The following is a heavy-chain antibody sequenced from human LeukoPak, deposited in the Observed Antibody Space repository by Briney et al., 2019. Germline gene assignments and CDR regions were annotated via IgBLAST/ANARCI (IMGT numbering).Heavy chain of an antibody. CDR1: GGSISSCGDY. Sequence: RPAEPQTLTCTVSGGSISSCGDYWGRIRQPRGEGLEWIGIIYYSGSTQYNPSLKRRVTISVATTKIHFSLKLSSVTAADTAVYYCATSPQYGGYLGQGTLVTVSS. D-gene: IGHD4-23*01. CDR2: IYYSGST. V-gene: IGHV4-39*02. CDR3: ATSPQYGGY. J-gene: IGHJ4*02.